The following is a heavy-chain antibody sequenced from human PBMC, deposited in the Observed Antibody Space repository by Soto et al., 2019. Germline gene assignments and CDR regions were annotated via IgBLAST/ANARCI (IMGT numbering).Heavy chain of an antibody. D-gene: IGHD2-21*02. Sequence: GGSLRLSCAASGFTFSSYAMHWVRQAPGKGLEWVAVISYDGSNKYYADSVKGRFTISRDNSKNTLYLQMNSLRAEDTAVYYCAREITSYCGGDCYPGPFDYWGQGTLVTVSS. CDR3: AREITSYCGGDCYPGPFDY. J-gene: IGHJ4*02. CDR2: ISYDGSNK. V-gene: IGHV3-30*04. CDR1: GFTFSSYA.